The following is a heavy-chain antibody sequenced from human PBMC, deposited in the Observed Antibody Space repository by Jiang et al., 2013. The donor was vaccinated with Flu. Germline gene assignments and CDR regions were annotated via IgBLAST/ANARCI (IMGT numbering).Heavy chain of an antibody. Sequence: QLLESGGGLVQPGGSLRLSCAASGFTFSSYAMSWVRQAPGKGLEWVSAISGSGGSTYYADSVKGRFTISRDNSKNTLYLQMNSLRAEDTAVYYCAKDTITVTPSPWDWFDPWGQGTLVTVSS. CDR1: GFTFSSYA. V-gene: IGHV3-23*01. CDR3: AKDTITVTPSPWDWFDP. J-gene: IGHJ5*02. D-gene: IGHD4-17*01. CDR2: ISGSGGST.